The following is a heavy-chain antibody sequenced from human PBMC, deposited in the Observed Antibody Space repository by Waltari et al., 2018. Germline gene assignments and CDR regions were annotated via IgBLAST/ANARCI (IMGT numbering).Heavy chain of an antibody. V-gene: IGHV3-21*01. Sequence: EVQLVESGGGLVKPGGSLRLSCAASGFTFSSYSMNWVRQAPGKGLEWVASISSSSSYINYADSVKGRFTISRDNAKNSLYLQMNSLRAEDTAVYYCARDGGVYAKSFDYWGQGTLVTVSS. D-gene: IGHD2-8*01. J-gene: IGHJ4*02. CDR2: ISSSSSYI. CDR3: ARDGGVYAKSFDY. CDR1: GFTFSSYS.